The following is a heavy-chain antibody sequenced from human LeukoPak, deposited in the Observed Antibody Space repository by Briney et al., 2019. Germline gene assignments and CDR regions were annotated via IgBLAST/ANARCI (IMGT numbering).Heavy chain of an antibody. CDR2: ISSSGSTI. CDR3: ARVRGSSSHNYYFDY. CDR1: GFTFSDYY. V-gene: IGHV3-11*01. Sequence: GGSLRLSCAASGFTFSDYYMSWIRQAPGKGLEWVSYISSSGSTIYYADSVKGRLTISRDNAKNSLYLQMNSLRAEDTAVYYCARVRGSSSHNYYFDYWGQGTLVTVSS. D-gene: IGHD6-13*01. J-gene: IGHJ4*02.